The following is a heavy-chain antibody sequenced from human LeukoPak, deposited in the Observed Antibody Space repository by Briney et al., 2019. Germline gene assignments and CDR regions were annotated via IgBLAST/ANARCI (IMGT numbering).Heavy chain of an antibody. D-gene: IGHD1-26*01. V-gene: IGHV3-53*01. CDR1: RFSVSSNY. Sequence: GGSLRLSCVASRFSVSSNYMAWVRQAPGKGLEWVSVLYIGGNTYYGDFVKGRFTISRDNSRNTLYLQMNSLRVDDTAVYYCARELAVGAITEYFQDWGQGTLVTVS. CDR3: ARELAVGAITEYFQD. CDR2: LYIGGNT. J-gene: IGHJ1*01.